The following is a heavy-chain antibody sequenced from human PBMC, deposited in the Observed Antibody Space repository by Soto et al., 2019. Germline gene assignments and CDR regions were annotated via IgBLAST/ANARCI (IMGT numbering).Heavy chain of an antibody. J-gene: IGHJ5*01. CDR1: GFTFINHA. D-gene: IGHD1-26*01. V-gene: IGHV3-23*01. CDR2: VDGSGAAP. Sequence: GGSLRLSCATSGFTFINHAMTWVRQAPGKAPQWVATVDGSGAAPFYAESLKGRFTISRDNSKHTLYLQMNSLRAEATAVYFPEKWELSVACHLAIKRSLDTWGQGALVTVSS. CDR3: EKWELSVACHLAIKRSLDT.